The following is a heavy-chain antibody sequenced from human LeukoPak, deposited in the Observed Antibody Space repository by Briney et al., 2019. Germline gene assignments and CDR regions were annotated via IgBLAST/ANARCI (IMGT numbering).Heavy chain of an antibody. J-gene: IGHJ6*02. Sequence: GASVKVSCKASGYTFTSYGISWVRQAPGQGLGWMGWISAYNGDTNYAQKLQARVTMTTDTSTSTAYMELRSLRSDDTAVYYCARDHPYYDFWSGYSWPPYYYYGMDVWGQGTTVTVSS. CDR3: ARDHPYYDFWSGYSWPPYYYYGMDV. CDR2: ISAYNGDT. D-gene: IGHD3-3*01. CDR1: GYTFTSYG. V-gene: IGHV1-18*01.